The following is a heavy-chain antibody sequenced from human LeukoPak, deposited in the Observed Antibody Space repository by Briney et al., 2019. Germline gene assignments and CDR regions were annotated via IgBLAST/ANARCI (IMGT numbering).Heavy chain of an antibody. CDR1: GGSISSSSYY. V-gene: IGHV4-39*01. D-gene: IGHD3-22*01. CDR3: ARHRMYYYDSSGRGVADAFDI. CDR2: IYYSGST. J-gene: IGHJ3*02. Sequence: SETLSLTCTVSGGSISSSSYYWGCIRQPPGKGLEWIGSIYYSGSTYYNPSLKSRVTISVDTSKNQFSLKLSSVTAADTAVYYCARHRMYYYDSSGRGVADAFDIWGQGTMVTVSS.